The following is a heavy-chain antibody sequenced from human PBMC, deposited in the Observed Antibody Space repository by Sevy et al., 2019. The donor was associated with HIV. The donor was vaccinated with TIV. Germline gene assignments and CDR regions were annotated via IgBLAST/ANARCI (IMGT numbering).Heavy chain of an antibody. J-gene: IGHJ4*02. CDR3: ARLRWDLVVVPGATPGCYFDY. D-gene: IGHD2-2*01. V-gene: IGHV4-59*08. Sequence: SETLSLTCTVSSDSINTYYWSWIRQPPGKGLEWIGYVYHSGNTNYNPSLKSRVSMSLDTSRNQFSLKVKSVTAADTAVYYCARLRWDLVVVPGATPGCYFDYWGQGTLVTASS. CDR1: SDSINTYY. CDR2: VYHSGNT.